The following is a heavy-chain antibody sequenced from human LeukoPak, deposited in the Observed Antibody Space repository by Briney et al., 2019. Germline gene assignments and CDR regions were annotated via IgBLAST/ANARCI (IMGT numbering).Heavy chain of an antibody. CDR2: MNPNSGNT. D-gene: IGHD1-1*01. CDR1: GYTFTGYY. CDR3: ARAAGTFDGAFDI. Sequence: ASVKVSCKASGYTFTGYYMHWVRQATGQGLEWMGWMNPNSGNTGYAQKFQGRVTITRNTSISTAYMELSSLRSEDTAVYYCARAAGTFDGAFDIWGQGTMVTVSS. J-gene: IGHJ3*02. V-gene: IGHV1-8*03.